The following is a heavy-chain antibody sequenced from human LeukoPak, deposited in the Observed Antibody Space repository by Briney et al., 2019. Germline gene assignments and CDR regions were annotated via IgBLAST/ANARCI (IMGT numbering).Heavy chain of an antibody. J-gene: IGHJ1*01. CDR1: GFTFSSFA. CDR2: IRGSGGGT. D-gene: IGHD4-17*01. Sequence: GGSLRLSCVVSGFTFSSFAMTWVRQAPGRGLEWVSSIRGSGGGTDYADSVRGRFTISRDSSKNTLYLQMNSLRAEDTAIYYCSRDPNGDYVGAFDFQRWGQGTLVTVSS. CDR3: SRDPNGDYVGAFDFQR. V-gene: IGHV3-23*01.